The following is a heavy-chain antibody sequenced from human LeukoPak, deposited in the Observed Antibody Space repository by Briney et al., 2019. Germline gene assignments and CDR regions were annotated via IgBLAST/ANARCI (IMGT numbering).Heavy chain of an antibody. V-gene: IGHV4-59*01. CDR1: GGSFSGYY. D-gene: IGHD6-13*01. Sequence: PSETLSLTCAVYGGSFSGYYWSWIRQPPGKGLEWIGYIYYSGSTNYNPSLKSRVTISVDTSKNQFSLKLSSVTAADTAVYYCASLIAAAGGYFDYWGQGTLVTVSS. CDR2: IYYSGST. CDR3: ASLIAAAGGYFDY. J-gene: IGHJ4*02.